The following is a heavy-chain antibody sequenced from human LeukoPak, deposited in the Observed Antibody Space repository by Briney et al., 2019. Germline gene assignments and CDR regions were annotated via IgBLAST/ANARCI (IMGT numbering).Heavy chain of an antibody. D-gene: IGHD1-26*01. Sequence: GGSLRLSCVASGFTFEDYGMSWVRQAPGKGLEWVSGINWNGVSTGYADSVKGRFSISRDNAKNSLYLQMNSLRAEDTASYYCARVGDDSGSYYDYLDYWGQGILVTVSS. V-gene: IGHV3-20*04. J-gene: IGHJ4*02. CDR3: ARVGDDSGSYYDYLDY. CDR2: INWNGVST. CDR1: GFTFEDYG.